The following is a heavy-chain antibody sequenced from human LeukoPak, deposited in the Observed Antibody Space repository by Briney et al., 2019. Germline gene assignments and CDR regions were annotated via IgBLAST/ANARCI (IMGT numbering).Heavy chain of an antibody. CDR2: ISYDGSNK. CDR3: ARSILDYGMDV. CDR1: GFTFSSYA. J-gene: IGHJ6*02. Sequence: GGSLRLSCAASGFTFSSYAMYWVRQAPGKGLEWVAVISYDGSNKYYADSVKGRFTISRDNSKNTLYLQMNSLRAEDTAVYYCARSILDYGMDVWGQGTTVTVSS. V-gene: IGHV3-30-3*01. D-gene: IGHD2-15*01.